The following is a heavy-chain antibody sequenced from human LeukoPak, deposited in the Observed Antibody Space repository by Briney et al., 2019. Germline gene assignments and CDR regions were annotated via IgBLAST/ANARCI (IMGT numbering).Heavy chain of an antibody. CDR1: GGSFSGYY. CDR2: INHSGST. CDR3: ARGAVGATRFYYYYGMDV. V-gene: IGHV4-34*01. Sequence: SETLSLTCAVYGGSFSGYYWSWIRQPPEKGLEWIGEINHSGSTNYNPSLKSRVTISVDTSKNQFSLKLSSVTAADTAVYYCARGAVGATRFYYYYGMDVWGQGTTVTVSS. J-gene: IGHJ6*02. D-gene: IGHD1-26*01.